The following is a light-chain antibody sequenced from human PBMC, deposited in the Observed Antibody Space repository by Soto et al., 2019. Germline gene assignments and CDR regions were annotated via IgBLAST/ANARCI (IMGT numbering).Light chain of an antibody. Sequence: EIVLTQSPGTLSLSTGESATLSCRASQSVSSSYLAWYHQKPGQAPRLLIYGASSRATGIPDRFSGSGSGTDFTLTISRLEPEDFAVYYCQQYGSSPPRLTFGGGTKVAIK. CDR2: GAS. V-gene: IGKV3-20*01. CDR1: QSVSSSY. J-gene: IGKJ4*01. CDR3: QQYGSSPPRLT.